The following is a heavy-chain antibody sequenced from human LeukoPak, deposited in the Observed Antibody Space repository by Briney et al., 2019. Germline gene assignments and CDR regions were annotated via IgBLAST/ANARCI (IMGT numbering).Heavy chain of an antibody. D-gene: IGHD3-3*01. J-gene: IGHJ3*02. Sequence: GGSLRLSCAASGFTVSSNYMSWVRQAPGKGLEWVSVIYSGGSTYYADSVKGRFTISRDNSKNTLYLQMNSLRAEDTAVYYCARDLRVEDAFGIWGQGTMVTVSS. V-gene: IGHV3-66*02. CDR1: GFTVSSNY. CDR3: ARDLRVEDAFGI. CDR2: IYSGGST.